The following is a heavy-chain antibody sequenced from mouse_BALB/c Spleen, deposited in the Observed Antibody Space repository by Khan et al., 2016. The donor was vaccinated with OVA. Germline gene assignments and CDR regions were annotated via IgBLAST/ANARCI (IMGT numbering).Heavy chain of an antibody. Sequence: EVELVESGGDLVKPGGSLKLSCAASGFTFSSYGMPWVRQTPDKRLEWVATISRGGSHTYYPDSVKGRFTFSRDNAKHTLYLPLSSLKSEDTAMYCCARHETTRILFGDWGQGTLVTVSA. CDR3: ARHETTRILFGD. D-gene: IGHD2-4*01. CDR2: ISRGGSHT. V-gene: IGHV5-6*01. J-gene: IGHJ3*02. CDR1: GFTFSSYG.